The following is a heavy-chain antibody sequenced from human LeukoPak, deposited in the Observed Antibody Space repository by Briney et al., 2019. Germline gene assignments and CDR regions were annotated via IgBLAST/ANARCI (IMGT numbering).Heavy chain of an antibody. CDR1: GFTFSSYA. CDR3: AKGMAAMGDY. D-gene: IGHD5-24*01. J-gene: IGHJ4*02. Sequence: GGSLRLSCAASGFTFSSYAMTWVRQAPGKGLEWVSTIIGSGGSTYYADSVKGRFTISRDNSKNTLYLQMNSLRAEDTAVYYCAKGMAAMGDYWGQGTLVTVSS. CDR2: IIGSGGST. V-gene: IGHV3-23*01.